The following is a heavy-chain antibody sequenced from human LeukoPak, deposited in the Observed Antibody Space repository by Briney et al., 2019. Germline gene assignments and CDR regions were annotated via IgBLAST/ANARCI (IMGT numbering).Heavy chain of an antibody. Sequence: ASVKVSCKASGYTFTTYYMHWVRQAPGQGLEWMGIINPSGGSTTYSQKFQGRATMTRDTSTSTVYMELSSLRSEDTAVYYCATIHCSSTSCYYYFDYWGQGTLVTVSS. CDR2: INPSGGST. V-gene: IGHV1-46*01. CDR1: GYTFTTYY. J-gene: IGHJ4*02. D-gene: IGHD2-2*01. CDR3: ATIHCSSTSCYYYFDY.